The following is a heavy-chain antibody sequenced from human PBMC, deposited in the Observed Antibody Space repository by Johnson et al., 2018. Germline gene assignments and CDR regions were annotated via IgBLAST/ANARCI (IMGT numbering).Heavy chain of an antibody. D-gene: IGHD1-26*01. J-gene: IGHJ3*02. CDR2: ISYDGSNK. CDR1: GFTFSSYA. Sequence: QVQLVQSGGGVVQPGRSLRLSCAASGFTFSSYAMHWVRQAPGKGLEWAAVISYDGSNKYYTDSVKGRFTISRDNSKNTLYLQMNSPRAEDTAGYYCSSGDVRDLLLAFDIWGHGTMVTVSS. V-gene: IGHV3-30-3*01. CDR3: SSGDVRDLLLAFDI.